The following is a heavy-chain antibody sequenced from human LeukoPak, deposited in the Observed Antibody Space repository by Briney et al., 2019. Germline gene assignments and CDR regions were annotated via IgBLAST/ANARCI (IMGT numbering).Heavy chain of an antibody. CDR3: ASDPGGYSSSYPVKFDYYYMDV. J-gene: IGHJ6*03. CDR2: ISYAGSNK. D-gene: IGHD6-6*01. Sequence: GGSLRLSCASSGFTFNSHAMHWVRQAPGKGLEWVAVISYAGSNKYYADSVKGRFTISRDNSKNTLYLQMNSLRAEDTAVYYCASDPGGYSSSYPVKFDYYYMDVWGKGTTVTVSS. CDR1: GFTFNSHA. V-gene: IGHV3-30-3*01.